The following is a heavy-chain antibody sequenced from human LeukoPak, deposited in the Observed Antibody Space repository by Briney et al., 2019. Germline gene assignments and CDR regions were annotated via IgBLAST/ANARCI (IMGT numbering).Heavy chain of an antibody. V-gene: IGHV3-11*01. CDR1: GFTFSDYY. CDR3: ARSGAAAQWGAFDI. CDR2: ISSSGSTI. D-gene: IGHD6-13*01. Sequence: GGSLRLSCAASGFTFSDYYMSWIRQAPGRGLEWVSYISSSGSTIYYADSVKGRFTISRDNAKNSLYLQMNSLRAEDTAVYYCARSGAAAQWGAFDIWGQGTMVTVSS. J-gene: IGHJ3*02.